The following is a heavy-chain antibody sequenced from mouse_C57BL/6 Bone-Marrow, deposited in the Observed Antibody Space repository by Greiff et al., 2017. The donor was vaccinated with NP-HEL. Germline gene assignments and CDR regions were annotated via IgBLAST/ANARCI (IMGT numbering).Heavy chain of an antibody. Sequence: QVQLQQSGAELVKPGASVKISCKASGYTFTDYYINWVKQRPGQGLEWIGNIYPSDSETHYNQKFKDKATLTVDKSSSTAYMQLSSLTSEDSAVYYCARLGDGYLDYWGQGTTLTVSS. CDR1: GYTFTDYY. J-gene: IGHJ2*01. D-gene: IGHD2-3*01. V-gene: IGHV1-61*01. CDR2: IYPSDSET. CDR3: ARLGDGYLDY.